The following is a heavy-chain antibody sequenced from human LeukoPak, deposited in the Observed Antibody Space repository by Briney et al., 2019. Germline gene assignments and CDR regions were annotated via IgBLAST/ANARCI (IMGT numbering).Heavy chain of an antibody. CDR3: ARERTDYYDSSGYFDY. V-gene: IGHV3-48*03. J-gene: IGHJ4*02. Sequence: GGSLRLSCAASGFTFSSYEVNWVRQAPGKGLEWVSYISSSGSTIYYADSVKGRFTISRDNAKNSLYLQMNSLRAEDTAVYYCARERTDYYDSSGYFDYWGQGTLVTVSS. D-gene: IGHD3-22*01. CDR2: ISSSGSTI. CDR1: GFTFSSYE.